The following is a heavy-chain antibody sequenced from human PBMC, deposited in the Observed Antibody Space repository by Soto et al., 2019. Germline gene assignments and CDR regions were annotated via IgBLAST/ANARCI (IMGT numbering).Heavy chain of an antibody. CDR1: GFTVSSNY. J-gene: IGHJ6*02. Sequence: GGSLRLSCAAPGFTVSSNYMSWVRQAPGKGLEWVSVIYSGGSTYYADSVKGRFTISRDNSKNTLYLQMNSLRAEDTAVYYCARDQRDYDILTGYRSLYGMDVWGQGTTVTVSS. CDR3: ARDQRDYDILTGYRSLYGMDV. CDR2: IYSGGST. D-gene: IGHD3-9*01. V-gene: IGHV3-53*01.